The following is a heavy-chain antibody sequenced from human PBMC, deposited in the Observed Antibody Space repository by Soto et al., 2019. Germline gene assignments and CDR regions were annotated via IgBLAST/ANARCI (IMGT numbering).Heavy chain of an antibody. J-gene: IGHJ6*03. CDR2: ISSSSSVI. Sequence: EVQLVESGGGLVQPGGSLRLSCATSGFILSDCAMNWVRQAPGKGLEWVSYISSSSSVIDYADSVKGRFTFSRDNARNSLYLQMNRLRDEDTAVYYCARDLSWGSNWYYYMDVWGKGNTVTVSS. V-gene: IGHV3-48*02. CDR1: GFILSDCA. CDR3: ARDLSWGSNWYYYMDV. D-gene: IGHD7-27*01.